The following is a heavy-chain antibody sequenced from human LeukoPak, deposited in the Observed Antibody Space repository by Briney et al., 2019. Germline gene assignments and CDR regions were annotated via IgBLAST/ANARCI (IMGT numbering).Heavy chain of an antibody. D-gene: IGHD2-15*01. V-gene: IGHV4-59*01. Sequence: PSETLSLTCAASGVSISSYYWSWVRQPPGKGLEWMGYIHYSESTIYNVSLKSRVTISVDTAKKQFPLRVNSVTAAETAIYYRERDRGGLAFRYFDSWGQGTLVTVSS. CDR3: ERDRGGLAFRYFDS. CDR1: GVSISSYY. J-gene: IGHJ4*02. CDR2: IHYSEST.